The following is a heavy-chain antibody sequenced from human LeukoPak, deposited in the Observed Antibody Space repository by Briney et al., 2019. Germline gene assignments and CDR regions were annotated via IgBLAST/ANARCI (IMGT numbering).Heavy chain of an antibody. V-gene: IGHV4-4*07. Sequence: PSETLSLTCTVSGGSISSYYWSWIRQPAGKGLEWIGRTYTSGSTNYNPSLKSRVTMSVDTSKNQFSLKLSSVTAADTAVYYCARAGTAVAGTRFDYWGQGILVTVSS. CDR3: ARAGTAVAGTRFDY. CDR2: TYTSGST. J-gene: IGHJ4*02. D-gene: IGHD6-19*01. CDR1: GGSISSYY.